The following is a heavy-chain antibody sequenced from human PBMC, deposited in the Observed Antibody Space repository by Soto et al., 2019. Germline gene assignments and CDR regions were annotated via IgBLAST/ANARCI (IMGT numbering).Heavy chain of an antibody. CDR1: GYSFTSLD. Sequence: QVQLVQSGAEVREPGASVKVSCKASGYSFTSLDINWVRQTTGQGLEWMGWMQPSSGRTGYAQKFQGRVTMTRDTSINTAYMELSSLTSDDTAFYYCARGGTAGVDYWGQGTLVTGSS. CDR3: ARGGTAGVDY. D-gene: IGHD1-26*01. J-gene: IGHJ4*02. CDR2: MQPSSGRT. V-gene: IGHV1-8*01.